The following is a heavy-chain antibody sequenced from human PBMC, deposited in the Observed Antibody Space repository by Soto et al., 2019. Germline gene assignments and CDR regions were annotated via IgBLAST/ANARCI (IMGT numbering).Heavy chain of an antibody. Sequence: SVKVSCKASGGTFSSYAISWVRQAPGQGLEWMGGIIPIFGTANYAQKFQGRVTITADKSTSTAYMELSSLRSEDTAVYYCASGTIFGVVNGYWGQGTLVTVSS. V-gene: IGHV1-69*06. CDR2: IIPIFGTA. CDR1: GGTFSSYA. J-gene: IGHJ4*02. D-gene: IGHD3-3*01. CDR3: ASGTIFGVVNGY.